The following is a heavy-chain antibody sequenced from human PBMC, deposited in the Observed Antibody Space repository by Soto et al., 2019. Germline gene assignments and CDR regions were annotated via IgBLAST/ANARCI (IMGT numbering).Heavy chain of an antibody. CDR3: ARVSPAGGSGTFREDV. CDR1: GYTFTSYG. CDR2: ISAYNGNT. V-gene: IGHV1-18*01. D-gene: IGHD3-10*01. Sequence: ASVKVSCKASGYTFTSYGISWVRQAPGQGLEWMGWISAYNGNTNYAQKLQGRVTMTTDTSTSTAYMELRSLRSDDTAVYYCARVSPAGGSGTFREDVWGQGTTVTVSS. J-gene: IGHJ6*02.